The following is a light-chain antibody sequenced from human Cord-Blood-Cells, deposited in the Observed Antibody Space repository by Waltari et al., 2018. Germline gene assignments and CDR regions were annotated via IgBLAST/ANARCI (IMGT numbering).Light chain of an antibody. CDR1: QSLLHSNGYNY. Sequence: DIVMTQSPLSLPVTPGEPASISCRSSQSLLHSNGYNYLDWYLQKPGQSPQLLIDLGSSRASGVPDRFSGCGSGTDFTLKISRVEAENVGVYYCMQALQTPITFGQGTRLEIK. CDR2: LGS. CDR3: MQALQTPIT. V-gene: IGKV2-28*01. J-gene: IGKJ5*01.